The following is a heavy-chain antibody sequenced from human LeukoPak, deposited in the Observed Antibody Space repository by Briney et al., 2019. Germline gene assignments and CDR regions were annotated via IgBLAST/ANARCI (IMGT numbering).Heavy chain of an antibody. CDR3: SSVTATTFLFPGAPDY. Sequence: GGSLRLSCAASGFTFSSYAMHWVRQAPGKGLEWVAVISYDGSNKYYADSVKGRFTISRDNSKNTLYLQMNSLRAEDTAVYYCSSVTATTFLFPGAPDYWGQGTLVTVSS. J-gene: IGHJ4*02. CDR2: ISYDGSNK. D-gene: IGHD1-7*01. V-gene: IGHV3-30-3*01. CDR1: GFTFSSYA.